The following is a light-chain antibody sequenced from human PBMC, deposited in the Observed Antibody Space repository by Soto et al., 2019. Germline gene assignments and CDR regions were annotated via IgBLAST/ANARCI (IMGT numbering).Light chain of an antibody. CDR1: QDIRSA. V-gene: IGKV1-6*01. Sequence: AIQLTQSPSSLSASVGDRVTITCRASQDIRSALGWYQQKPGKVPKLLIYAASTLQSGVPSRFSGSGSGTEFTLTISSLQPEDFATYYCQQYFEWPTMPFGQGTTVDIX. J-gene: IGKJ1*01. CDR3: QQYFEWPTMP. CDR2: AAS.